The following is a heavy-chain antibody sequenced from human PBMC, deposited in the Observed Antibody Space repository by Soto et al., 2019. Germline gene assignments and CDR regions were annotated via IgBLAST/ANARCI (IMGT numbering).Heavy chain of an antibody. V-gene: IGHV1-69*13. CDR1: GGTFSSYA. Sequence: SVKVSCKASGGTFSSYAISWVRQAPGQGLEWMGGIIPIFGTANYAQKFQGRVTITADESTSTAYMELSSLRSGDTAVYYCARAFVSVNWFDPWGQGTLVTRLL. CDR2: IIPIFGTA. D-gene: IGHD2-15*01. CDR3: ARAFVSVNWFDP. J-gene: IGHJ5*02.